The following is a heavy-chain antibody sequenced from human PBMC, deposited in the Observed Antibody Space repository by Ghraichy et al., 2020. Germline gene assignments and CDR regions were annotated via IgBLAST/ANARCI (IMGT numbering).Heavy chain of an antibody. J-gene: IGHJ4*02. Sequence: GGSLRLSCAASGFTFSSYWMSWVRQAPGKGLEWVANIKQDGSEKYYVDSVKGRFTISRDNAKNSLYLQMNSLRAEDTAVYYCARGVSGSYHYYFDYWGQGTLVTVSS. CDR2: IKQDGSEK. D-gene: IGHD3-16*02. V-gene: IGHV3-7*04. CDR1: GFTFSSYW. CDR3: ARGVSGSYHYYFDY.